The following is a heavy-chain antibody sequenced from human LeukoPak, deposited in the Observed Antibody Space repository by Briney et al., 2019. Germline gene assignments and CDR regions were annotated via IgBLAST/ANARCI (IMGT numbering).Heavy chain of an antibody. V-gene: IGHV3-7*01. CDR2: IKQDGSEK. CDR1: GFTFSSYW. Sequence: PGGSLRLSCAASGFTFSSYWMSWVRQAPGKGLEWVANIKQDGSEKYYVDSVKGRFTISRDNAKNSLSLRMNSLRVEDTAVYYCASPFYCSSTSCNRRAFDIWGQGTMVTVSS. D-gene: IGHD2-2*01. CDR3: ASPFYCSSTSCNRRAFDI. J-gene: IGHJ3*02.